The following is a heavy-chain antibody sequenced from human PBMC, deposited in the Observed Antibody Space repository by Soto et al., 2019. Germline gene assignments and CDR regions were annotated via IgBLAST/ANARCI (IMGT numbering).Heavy chain of an antibody. CDR1: GFIFRSYG. Sequence: QVQLVESGGGVVQPGTSLRLSCAAAGFIFRSYGVHWVRQAPGKGLEWVAVISHDGSNAYYADAVNGRFTISRDNAKNTVYLQMNSLRAEDTAVYYCAKQGIEVAGTDYFDYWGKGALVTVAS. J-gene: IGHJ4*02. D-gene: IGHD6-19*01. V-gene: IGHV3-30*18. CDR2: ISHDGSNA. CDR3: AKQGIEVAGTDYFDY.